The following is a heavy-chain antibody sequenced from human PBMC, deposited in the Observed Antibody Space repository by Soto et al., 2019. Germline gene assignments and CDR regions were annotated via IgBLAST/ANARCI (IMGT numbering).Heavy chain of an antibody. CDR3: AKADLLGYCTGGSCYSLAS. Sequence: EVQVLESGGGLVQPGGSLRLSCAASGFTFSTYAMSWVRQAPGKGLEWVSGISGGGGSTYYADSVTGRFTISRDNTKNTLYLQMNSLRSEDRAVYYGAKADLLGYCTGGSCYSLASWGQGTLVTVSS. CDR1: GFTFSTYA. D-gene: IGHD2-15*01. V-gene: IGHV3-23*01. J-gene: IGHJ5*02. CDR2: ISGGGGST.